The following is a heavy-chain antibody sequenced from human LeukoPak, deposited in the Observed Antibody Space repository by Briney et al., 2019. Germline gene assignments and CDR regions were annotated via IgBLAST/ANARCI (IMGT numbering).Heavy chain of an antibody. D-gene: IGHD1-26*01. Sequence: GGSLRLSCAASGFTFSGYAIHWVRQAPGKGLEWVALISYDGSNKYYADSVKGRFTISRDNSKDTLYLQMNSLRTEDTAVYYCAKSYSGSYYVIDYWGQGTLVTVSS. CDR3: AKSYSGSYYVIDY. V-gene: IGHV3-30-3*02. CDR2: ISYDGSNK. CDR1: GFTFSGYA. J-gene: IGHJ4*02.